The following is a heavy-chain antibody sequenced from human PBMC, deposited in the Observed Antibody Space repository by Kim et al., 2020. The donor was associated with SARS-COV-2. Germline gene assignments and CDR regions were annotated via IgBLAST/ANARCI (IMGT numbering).Heavy chain of an antibody. CDR3: ARNTGSGVCPGDN. V-gene: IGHV3-33*01. J-gene: IGHJ4*02. Sequence: YIDSVKGRFTISRDNSKNTVSLQMNSLRTEDTAVYYCARNTGSGVCPGDNWGRGTLVTVSS. D-gene: IGHD2-15*01.